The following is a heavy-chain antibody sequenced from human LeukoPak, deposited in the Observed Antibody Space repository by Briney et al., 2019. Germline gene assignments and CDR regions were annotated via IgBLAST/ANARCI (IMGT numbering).Heavy chain of an antibody. Sequence: GGSLRLSCAAPGFTFSSYGMHWVRQAPGKGLEWVAVIWYDGSNKYYADSVKGRFTISRDNSKNTLYLQMNSLRAEDTAVYYCAREVGYYDSGGYDYWGQGTLVTVSS. CDR1: GFTFSSYG. D-gene: IGHD3-22*01. J-gene: IGHJ4*02. CDR2: IWYDGSNK. V-gene: IGHV3-33*01. CDR3: AREVGYYDSGGYDY.